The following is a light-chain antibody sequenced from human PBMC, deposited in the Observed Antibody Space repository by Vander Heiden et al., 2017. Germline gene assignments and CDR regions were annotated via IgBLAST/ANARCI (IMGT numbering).Light chain of an antibody. V-gene: IGKV1-5*03. J-gene: IGKJ2*01. Sequence: DIQMTQSPSTLSTSVGDRATITCRASQSIDSWLAWYRQKPGKAPQLVIYKASTLKSGVPSRFSGSGSGTDFTLTISSLQPDDFATYYCQQYKSYPVTFGQGTKLEIK. CDR3: QQYKSYPVT. CDR2: KAS. CDR1: QSIDSW.